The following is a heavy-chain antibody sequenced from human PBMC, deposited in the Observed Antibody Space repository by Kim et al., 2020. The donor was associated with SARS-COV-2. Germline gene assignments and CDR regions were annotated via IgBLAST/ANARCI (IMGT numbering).Heavy chain of an antibody. D-gene: IGHD6-13*01. Sequence: GGSLRLSCAASGFTFSSYAMSWVRQAPGKGLEWVSAISGSGGSTYYADSVKGRFTISRDNSKNTLYLQMNSLRAEDTAVYYCAKGSYSSSWYVGLCDYWGQGTLVTVSS. CDR2: ISGSGGST. J-gene: IGHJ4*02. CDR1: GFTFSSYA. V-gene: IGHV3-23*01. CDR3: AKGSYSSSWYVGLCDY.